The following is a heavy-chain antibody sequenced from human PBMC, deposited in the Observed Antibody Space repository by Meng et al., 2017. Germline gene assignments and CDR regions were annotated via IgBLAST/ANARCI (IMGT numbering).Heavy chain of an antibody. J-gene: IGHJ4*02. CDR1: GYTLASYD. D-gene: IGHD6-19*01. CDR2: MNPNSGNT. CDR3: ARYVAVAGVDY. Sequence: QVQLVQLGAEGRRPGASVKVACKVSGYTLASYDINWVRQATGKGLEWMGWMNPNSGNTGYAQKFQGRVTMTRNTSISTAYMELSSLRSEDTAVYYCARYVAVAGVDYWGQGTLVTVSS. V-gene: IGHV1-8*01.